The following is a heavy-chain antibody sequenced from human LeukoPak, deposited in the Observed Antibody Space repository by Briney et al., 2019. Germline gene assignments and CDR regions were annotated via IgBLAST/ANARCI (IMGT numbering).Heavy chain of an antibody. D-gene: IGHD3-16*02. CDR3: ARGTYYDYVWGGYRPLDY. CDR2: INPSGGST. Sequence: ASVKVSCKASGYTFTSYYMHWVRQAPGQGLEWMGIINPSGGSTSYAQKFQGRVTMTRDMSTSTVYMELSSLRSEDTAVYYCARGTYYDYVWGGYRPLDYWGQGTLVTVSS. J-gene: IGHJ4*02. CDR1: GYTFTSYY. V-gene: IGHV1-46*01.